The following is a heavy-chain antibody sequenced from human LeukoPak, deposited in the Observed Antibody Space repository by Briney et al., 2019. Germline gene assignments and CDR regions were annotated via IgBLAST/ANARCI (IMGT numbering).Heavy chain of an antibody. CDR2: MNPRDDT. CDR1: GYTSSSPD. D-gene: IGHD5-18*01. V-gene: IGHV1-8*01. J-gene: IGHJ3*02. Sequence: WASVKVSCKASGYTSSSPDINWVRQATGRGLEWLGWMNPRDDTGYAQRFQGRVTLTRDRSTNTADMEISSLTTDDTAVYYCARYIQGVGFDIWGQGTMVTVSA. CDR3: ARYIQGVGFDI.